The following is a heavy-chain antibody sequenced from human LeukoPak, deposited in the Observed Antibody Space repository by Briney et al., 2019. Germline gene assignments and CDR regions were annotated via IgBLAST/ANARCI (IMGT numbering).Heavy chain of an antibody. J-gene: IGHJ4*02. CDR2: IKQDGSEI. V-gene: IGHV3-7*05. CDR1: GFTFSSYW. Sequence: GGSLRLSCAASGFTFSSYWMSWVRQAPGKGLEWVANIKQDGSEIYYVDSVKGRSTISRDNAKNSLYLQMNSLRAEDTAVYYCVRDWASILLPDMDYWGQGTLVTVSS. D-gene: IGHD3-9*01. CDR3: VRDWASILLPDMDY.